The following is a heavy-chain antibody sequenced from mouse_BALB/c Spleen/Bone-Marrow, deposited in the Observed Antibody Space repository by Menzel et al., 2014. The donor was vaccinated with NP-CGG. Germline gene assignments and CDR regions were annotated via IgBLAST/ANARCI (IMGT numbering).Heavy chain of an antibody. V-gene: IGHV1-7*01. CDR1: GYTFTSYW. Sequence: QVQLQQSGPELAKPGASVKMSCRASGYTFTSYWMNWVKQRPVQGLEWIGYINPTSGYTEYNQKFKDKATLTTDKSSSTAYMQLSSLTAEDSAVYYCTTGGNDWFAYWSQGTLVTVSA. D-gene: IGHD2-1*01. J-gene: IGHJ3*01. CDR3: TTGGNDWFAY. CDR2: INPTSGYT.